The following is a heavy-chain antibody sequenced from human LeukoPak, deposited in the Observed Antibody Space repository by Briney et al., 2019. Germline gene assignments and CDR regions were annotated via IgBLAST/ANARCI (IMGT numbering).Heavy chain of an antibody. J-gene: IGHJ1*01. Sequence: SETLSLTRTASGGSISSSSYYWGWIRQPPGKGLEWIGSIYYSGSTYYNPSLKSRVTISVDTSKNQFSLKLSSVTAADTAVYYCARVGSIAIFGVVPVSDAEYFQHWGQGTLVTVSS. V-gene: IGHV4-39*01. CDR2: IYYSGST. D-gene: IGHD3-3*01. CDR3: ARVGSIAIFGVVPVSDAEYFQH. CDR1: GGSISSSSYY.